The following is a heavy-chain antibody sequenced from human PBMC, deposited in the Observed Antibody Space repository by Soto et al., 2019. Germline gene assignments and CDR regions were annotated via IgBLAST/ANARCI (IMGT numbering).Heavy chain of an antibody. CDR3: ARGVMHYYDSSGHYYFDY. CDR1: GGSISSYY. Sequence: SETLSLTCTVSGGSISSYYWSWIRQPPGKGLEWIGYIYYSGSTNYNPSLKSRVTISVDTSKNQFSLKLSSVTAADTAVYYCARGVMHYYDSSGHYYFDYWGQGTLVTVS. CDR2: IYYSGST. D-gene: IGHD3-22*01. J-gene: IGHJ4*02. V-gene: IGHV4-59*01.